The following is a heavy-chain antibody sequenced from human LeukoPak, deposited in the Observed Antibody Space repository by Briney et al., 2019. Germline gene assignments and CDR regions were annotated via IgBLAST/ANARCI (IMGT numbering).Heavy chain of an antibody. CDR3: AREIHFDSSGQPTLHAFDI. CDR1: GGSISSSSYY. Sequence: SETLSLTCAVSGGSISSSSYYWGWIRQPPGKGLEWIGSIHYSGSTNYNPSLKSRVTISVDTSKNQFSLKVNSVTAADTAVYYCAREIHFDSSGQPTLHAFDIWGQGTMVTVSS. CDR2: IHYSGST. V-gene: IGHV4-39*07. D-gene: IGHD3-22*01. J-gene: IGHJ3*02.